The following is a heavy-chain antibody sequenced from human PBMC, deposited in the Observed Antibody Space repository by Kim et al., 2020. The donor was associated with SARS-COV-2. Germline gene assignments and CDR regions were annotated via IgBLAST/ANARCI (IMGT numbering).Heavy chain of an antibody. CDR3: ARQAPDIVVVPEDY. CDR2: IYYSGST. V-gene: IGHV4-39*01. CDR1: GGSISSSSYY. Sequence: SETLSLTCTVSGGSISSSSYYWGWIRQPPGKGLEWIGSIYYSGSTYYNPSLKSRVTISVDTSKNQFSLKLSSVTAADTAVYYCARQAPDIVVVPEDYWGQGTLVTVSS. D-gene: IGHD2-2*01. J-gene: IGHJ4*02.